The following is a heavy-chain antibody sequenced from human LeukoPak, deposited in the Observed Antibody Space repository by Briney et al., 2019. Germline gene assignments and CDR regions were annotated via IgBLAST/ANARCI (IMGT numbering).Heavy chain of an antibody. Sequence: ASVKVSCKASGYTFTSYGISWVRQAPGQGLEWMGWISAYNGNTNYAQKLQGRVTMTTDTSTSTAYMELRSLRSDDTAVYYCAXAPXFDWLLSPFDYWGQGTLVTVSS. D-gene: IGHD3-9*01. CDR3: AXAPXFDWLLSPFDY. V-gene: IGHV1-18*01. CDR2: ISAYNGNT. CDR1: GYTFTSYG. J-gene: IGHJ4*02.